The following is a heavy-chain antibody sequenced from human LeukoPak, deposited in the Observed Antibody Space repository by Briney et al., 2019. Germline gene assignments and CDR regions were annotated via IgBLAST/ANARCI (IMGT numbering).Heavy chain of an antibody. Sequence: PGGSLRLSCAASGFTFSSYAMHWVRQAPGKGLEWVAVISYDGSNKYYADSVKGRFTISRDNSKNTLYLQMNSLRAEDTAVYYCARGLTIFGVDDAFDIWGQGTMVTVSS. V-gene: IGHV3-30-3*01. CDR3: ARGLTIFGVDDAFDI. CDR2: ISYDGSNK. CDR1: GFTFSSYA. D-gene: IGHD3-3*01. J-gene: IGHJ3*02.